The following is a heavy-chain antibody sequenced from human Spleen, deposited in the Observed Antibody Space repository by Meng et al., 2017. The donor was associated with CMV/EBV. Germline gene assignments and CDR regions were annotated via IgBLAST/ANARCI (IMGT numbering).Heavy chain of an antibody. Sequence: GESLKISCTASGFTFSSYWMTWVRQAPGKGLEWVADINKDGSKKDYVDSVKGRFTISRDNAENSLYLQMNSLRAEDTALYYCARDFRYSYVYVDSFYYYGMDVWGQGTTVTVSS. CDR1: GFTFSSYW. CDR3: ARDFRYSYVYVDSFYYYGMDV. V-gene: IGHV3-7*01. D-gene: IGHD5-18*01. CDR2: INKDGSKK. J-gene: IGHJ6*02.